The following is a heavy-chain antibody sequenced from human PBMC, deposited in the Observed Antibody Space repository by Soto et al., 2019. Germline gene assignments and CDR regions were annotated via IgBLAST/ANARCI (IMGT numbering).Heavy chain of an antibody. CDR3: ARGPGGPDGPGDY. V-gene: IGHV1-3*01. CDR1: GYTFTSYA. J-gene: IGHJ4*02. D-gene: IGHD2-15*01. CDR2: INAGNGNT. Sequence: QVQLVQSGAEVKKPGASVKVSCKASGYTFTSYAMHWVRQAPGQRLEWMGWINAGNGNTKDSQKFPGRVTITRDTSASTAYMELSSLRSEDTAVYYCARGPGGPDGPGDYWGQGTLVTVSS.